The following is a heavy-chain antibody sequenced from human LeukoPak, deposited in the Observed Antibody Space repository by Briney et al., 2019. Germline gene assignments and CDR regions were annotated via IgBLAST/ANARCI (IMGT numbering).Heavy chain of an antibody. CDR2: ISYDGSNK. CDR3: AKEGNTAMVSYYYYYGMDV. J-gene: IGHJ6*02. D-gene: IGHD5-18*01. V-gene: IGHV3-30*18. Sequence: PGRSLRLSCAASGFTFSSYGMHWVRQAPGKGLEWVAGISYDGSNKYYADSVKGRFTISRDNSKNTLYLQMNSLRAEDTAVYYCAKEGNTAMVSYYYYYGMDVWGQGTTVTVSS. CDR1: GFTFSSYG.